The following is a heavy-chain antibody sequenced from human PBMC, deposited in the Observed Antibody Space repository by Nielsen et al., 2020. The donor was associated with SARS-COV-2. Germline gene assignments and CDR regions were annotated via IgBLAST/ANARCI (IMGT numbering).Heavy chain of an antibody. Sequence: WIRQPPGKGLEWIGYIYDSGMTYYNPSLKGRVTISLDRSMNQFSLKLSSATAADTAVYYCARGIPAARNNWFDPWGQGTLVTVSS. D-gene: IGHD2-2*01. V-gene: IGHV4-30-2*01. J-gene: IGHJ5*02. CDR2: IYDSGMT. CDR3: ARGIPAARNNWFDP.